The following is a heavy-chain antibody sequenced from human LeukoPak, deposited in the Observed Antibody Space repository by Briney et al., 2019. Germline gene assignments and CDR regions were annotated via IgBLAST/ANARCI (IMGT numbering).Heavy chain of an antibody. CDR2: IFDSGSP. CDR1: GGSIGTYH. Sequence: SETLSLTCTVSGGSIGTYHWSWVRQPPGKGLEWIGYIFDSGSPNYRPALRSRVTISLDTSKNRLSLRLKSATAADTAIYYCARHDENGYYFFDIWGQGTLVTVSS. J-gene: IGHJ4*02. CDR3: ARHDENGYYFFDI. D-gene: IGHD5-24*01. V-gene: IGHV4-59*08.